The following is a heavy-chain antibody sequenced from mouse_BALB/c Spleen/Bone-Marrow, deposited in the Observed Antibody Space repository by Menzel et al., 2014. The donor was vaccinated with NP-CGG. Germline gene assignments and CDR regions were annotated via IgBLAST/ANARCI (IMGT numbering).Heavy chain of an antibody. CDR2: IFPRNGST. V-gene: IGHV1-66*01. D-gene: IGHD1-1*01. J-gene: IGHJ2*01. CDR3: ARRDYCGSTYGFDY. Sequence: VQLVESGPELVKPGASVKISCKASGYSLTSYYIHWVKQRPGQGLEWIGWIFPRNGSTKYNEKFKGKATLTADTSSSTAYMQLSSLTSEDSAVYFCARRDYCGSTYGFDYWGQGTTLTVSS. CDR1: GYSLTSYY.